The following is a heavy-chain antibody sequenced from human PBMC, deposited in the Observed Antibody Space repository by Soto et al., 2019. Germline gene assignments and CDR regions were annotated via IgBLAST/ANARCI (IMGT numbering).Heavy chain of an antibody. V-gene: IGHV3-23*01. D-gene: IGHD3-22*01. CDR2: ISGSGGST. J-gene: IGHJ4*02. CDR1: GFTFSSYA. CDR3: AKGPNYYDSSGYYPGNDY. Sequence: GGSLRLSCAASGFTFSSYAMSWVRQAPGKGLEWVSAISGSGGSTYYADSVKSRFTISRDNSKNTLYLQMNSLRAEDTAVYYCAKGPNYYDSSGYYPGNDYWGQGTLVTVSS.